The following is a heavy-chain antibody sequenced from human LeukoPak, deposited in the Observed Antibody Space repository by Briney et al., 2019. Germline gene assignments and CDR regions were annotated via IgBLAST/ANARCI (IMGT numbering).Heavy chain of an antibody. CDR1: GFTFSSYW. J-gene: IGHJ4*02. CDR3: ARGRSSGPLDY. V-gene: IGHV3-7*03. CDR2: INHNGNVN. D-gene: IGHD6-19*01. Sequence: GGSLRLSCAASGFTFSSYWMNWARQAPGKGLEWVASINHNGNVNYYVDSVKGRFTISRDNAKNSLYLQMSNLRAEDTAVYFCARGRSSGPLDYWGQGTLVTVSS.